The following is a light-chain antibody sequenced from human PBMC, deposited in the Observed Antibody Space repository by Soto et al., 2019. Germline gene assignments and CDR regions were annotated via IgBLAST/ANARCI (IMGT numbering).Light chain of an antibody. Sequence: EIVMTQSPGTLSVSPWERATLSCRASQSVSSYLAWYQQRPGQAPRLLIFDTSNRATDIPARFSGSGSGTDFTLTISGLEPEDFAVYYCQQRTNRPPITFGQGTRLEIK. CDR2: DTS. CDR3: QQRTNRPPIT. V-gene: IGKV3-11*01. CDR1: QSVSSY. J-gene: IGKJ5*01.